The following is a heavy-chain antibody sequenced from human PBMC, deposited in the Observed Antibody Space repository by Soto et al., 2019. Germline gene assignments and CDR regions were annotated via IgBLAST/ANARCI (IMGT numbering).Heavy chain of an antibody. V-gene: IGHV1-3*01. CDR2: INVGNGNA. J-gene: IGHJ5*02. CDR3: SRSSERCT. Sequence: QVQLVQSGAEVKKPGASVKVSCKTSGYTYTEYTIHWVRQAPGQGLEWVGWINVGNGNATYSQRFQGRVTMTRDTSASTAYMELSRQGARVTGVYYCSRSSERCTWCQGTLVTVSS. D-gene: IGHD3-10*01. CDR1: GYTYTEYT.